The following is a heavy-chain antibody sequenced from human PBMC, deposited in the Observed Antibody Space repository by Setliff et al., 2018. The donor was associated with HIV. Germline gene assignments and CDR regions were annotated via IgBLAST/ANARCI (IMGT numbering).Heavy chain of an antibody. V-gene: IGHV4-39*07. J-gene: IGHJ4*02. CDR3: VKDGSYYSDSSGYYQLYDH. CDR2: IFYGGSVYGSGRT. Sequence: SETLSLTCTVSGDSISSNNYYWAWIRQSPGKGLEWIGCIFYGGSVYGSGRTFFNPSLKSRVTILVDASRQQFSLRLRSVTAADTAVYYCVKDGSYYSDSSGYYQLYDHWGQGTLVTVSS. CDR1: GDSISSNNYY. D-gene: IGHD3-22*01.